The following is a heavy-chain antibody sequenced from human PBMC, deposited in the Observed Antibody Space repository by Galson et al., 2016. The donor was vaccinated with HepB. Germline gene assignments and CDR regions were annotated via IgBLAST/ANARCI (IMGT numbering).Heavy chain of an antibody. D-gene: IGHD3-10*01. V-gene: IGHV3-7*01. CDR1: GFSFSTYW. CDR3: LGFGY. Sequence: SLRLSCAASGFSFSTYWVAWVRQAPGKGLEWVANIKEDGSEAFYADSVKGRFGISRDNAKNSVYLQMNSLRAEDTAVYYCLGFGYWGQGTQVTVSS. J-gene: IGHJ4*02. CDR2: IKEDGSEA.